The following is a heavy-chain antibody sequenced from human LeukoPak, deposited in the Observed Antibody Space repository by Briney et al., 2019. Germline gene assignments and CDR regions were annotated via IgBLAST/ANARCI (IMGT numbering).Heavy chain of an antibody. D-gene: IGHD3-22*01. CDR2: IYYRGST. CDR1: GGAISSSSYY. Sequence: PSETLSLTCTVSGGAISSSSYYWGWIRQPPGKGLEWIGSIYYRGSTYYNPSLKSRVSISVDTSKNQFSLKLSSVTAADTAMYYCARVAHYYDSSGYYDWYFDLWGRGTLVIVSS. V-gene: IGHV4-39*01. J-gene: IGHJ2*01. CDR3: ARVAHYYDSSGYYDWYFDL.